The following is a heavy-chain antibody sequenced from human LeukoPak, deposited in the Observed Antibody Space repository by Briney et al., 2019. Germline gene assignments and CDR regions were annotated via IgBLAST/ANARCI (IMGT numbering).Heavy chain of an antibody. V-gene: IGHV3-23*01. J-gene: IGHJ4*02. CDR3: AILLWFGESSFDY. CDR2: ISGSGGNT. D-gene: IGHD3-10*01. CDR1: GFTFSNYA. Sequence: PGGSLRLSCVASGFTFSNYAMSWVRQAPGKGLEWVSTISGSGGNTYYADSVKGRFTISRDNSKNTLYLQMNSLRAEDTAVYYCAILLWFGESSFDYWGQGTLVTVSS.